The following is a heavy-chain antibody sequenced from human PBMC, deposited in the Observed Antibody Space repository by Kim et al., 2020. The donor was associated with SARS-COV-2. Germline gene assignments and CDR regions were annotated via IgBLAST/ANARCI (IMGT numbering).Heavy chain of an antibody. CDR1: GFTFSSYS. V-gene: IGHV3-48*02. CDR3: ARLGQDYYGSGSYRNYYYYYGMDV. CDR2: ISSSSSTI. Sequence: GGSLRLSCAASGFTFSSYSMNWVRQAPGKGLEWVSYISSSSSTIYYADSVKGRFTISRDNAKNSLYLQMNSLRDEDTAVYYCARLGQDYYGSGSYRNYYYYYGMDVWGQGTTVTVSS. J-gene: IGHJ6*02. D-gene: IGHD3-10*01.